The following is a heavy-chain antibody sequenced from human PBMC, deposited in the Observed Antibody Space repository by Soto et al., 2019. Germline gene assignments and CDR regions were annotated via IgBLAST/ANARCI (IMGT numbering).Heavy chain of an antibody. CDR1: GGTFSSYA. D-gene: IGHD2-15*01. CDR3: ARSQGGSSSLDIYYYYYYGMDV. J-gene: IGHJ6*02. CDR2: IITIFGTA. V-gene: IGHV1-69*01. Sequence: QVQLVQSGAEVKKPGSSVKVSCKAPGGTFSSYAISWVRQAPGQGLEWMGGIITIFGTANYAQKFQGRVTITADESTSTGYMELSSLISEDTAVYYCARSQGGSSSLDIYYYYYYGMDVWGQGTTVTVSS.